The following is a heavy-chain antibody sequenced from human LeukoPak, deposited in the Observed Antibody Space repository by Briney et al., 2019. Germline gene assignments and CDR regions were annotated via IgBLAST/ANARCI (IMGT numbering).Heavy chain of an antibody. CDR2: ISSSGACA. Sequence: GGSLTLSCAASQFTFSDAAMTWVRQAPGKGLEWVSLISSSGACAYYADSVKGRFNIARDNSKNTLYLQMNNLRADDTAEYYCAKDMELASWGQGTLVTVSS. CDR3: AKDMELAS. V-gene: IGHV3-23*01. J-gene: IGHJ5*02. CDR1: QFTFSDAA. D-gene: IGHD1-26*01.